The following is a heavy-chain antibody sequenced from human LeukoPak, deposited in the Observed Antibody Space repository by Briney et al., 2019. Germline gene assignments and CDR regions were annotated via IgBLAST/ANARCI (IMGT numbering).Heavy chain of an antibody. CDR2: LYYTGST. V-gene: IGHV4-59*01. Sequence: SETLSLTCTLSLGSISSSYWSWMRQPPGKGLEWIGYLYYTGSTNYNPSLKSRVTISVDRSKNQFSLKLSSVTAADTAIYYCARGPGRVGGDNWGQGTLVTVSS. CDR3: ARGPGRVGGDN. D-gene: IGHD3-16*01. CDR1: LGSISSSY. J-gene: IGHJ4*02.